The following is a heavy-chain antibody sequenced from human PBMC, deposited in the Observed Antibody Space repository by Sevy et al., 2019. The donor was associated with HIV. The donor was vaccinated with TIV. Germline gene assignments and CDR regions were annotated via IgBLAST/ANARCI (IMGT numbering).Heavy chain of an antibody. D-gene: IGHD2-15*01. CDR2: ISGSRSYI. V-gene: IGHV3-21*06. CDR3: VKTHCSGGSCYFDY. Sequence: GGSLRLSCAASGFTFSTYSMNWVRQAPGKGLEWVSSISGSRSYIFYADSVKGRFTISRDNAKNSLYLQMNSLRAEDTAMYYCVKTHCSGGSCYFDYWGQGTLVTVSS. CDR1: GFTFSTYS. J-gene: IGHJ4*02.